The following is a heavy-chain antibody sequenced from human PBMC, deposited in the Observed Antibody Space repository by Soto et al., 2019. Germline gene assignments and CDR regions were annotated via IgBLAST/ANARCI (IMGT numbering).Heavy chain of an antibody. CDR3: GRLPKSYGDLNYYYYYGMDV. D-gene: IGHD4-17*01. Sequence: SETLSLTCTVSGGSISSYYWSWIRQPPGKGLEWIGYIYYSGSTNYNPSLKSRVTISVDTSKNQFSLKLSSVTAADTAVYYCGRLPKSYGDLNYYYYYGMDVWGQGTTVTVSS. CDR2: IYYSGST. V-gene: IGHV4-59*08. CDR1: GGSISSYY. J-gene: IGHJ6*02.